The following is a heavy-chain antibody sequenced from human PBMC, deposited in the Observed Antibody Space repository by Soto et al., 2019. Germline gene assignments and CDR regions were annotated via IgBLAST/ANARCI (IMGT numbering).Heavy chain of an antibody. V-gene: IGHV1-69*01. CDR1: GGTFSSYA. Sequence: QVQLVQSGAEVKKPGSSVKVSCKASGGTFSSYAISWVRQAPGQGLEWMGGIIPIFGTANYAQKFQGRVTITADESTSTAYMELCSLRSEDTAGYYCARRALGYSSGTYWYVDLWGRGTLVTVSS. CDR2: IIPIFGTA. J-gene: IGHJ2*01. D-gene: IGHD6-19*01. CDR3: ARRALGYSSGTYWYVDL.